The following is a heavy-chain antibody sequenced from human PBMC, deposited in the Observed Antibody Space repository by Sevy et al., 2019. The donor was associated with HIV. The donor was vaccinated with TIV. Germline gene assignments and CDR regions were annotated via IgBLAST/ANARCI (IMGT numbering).Heavy chain of an antibody. CDR2: IYYSGST. CDR1: GGSISSSSYY. D-gene: IGHD6-13*01. J-gene: IGHJ3*02. V-gene: IGHV4-39*01. CDR3: ARHSGIAAAGLGAFDI. Sequence: SETLSLTCTVSGGSISSSSYYLGWIRQPPGKGLEWIGSIYYSGSTYYNPSLKSRVTISVDTSKNQFSLKLSSVTAADTAVYYCARHSGIAAAGLGAFDIWGQGTMVTVSS.